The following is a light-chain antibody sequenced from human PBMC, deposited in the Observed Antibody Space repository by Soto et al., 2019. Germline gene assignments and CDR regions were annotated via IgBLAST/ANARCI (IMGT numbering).Light chain of an antibody. CDR2: VAS. CDR3: QQYNTWTPWT. CDR1: QSVSSN. J-gene: IGKJ1*01. Sequence: EIVMTQSPATLSVSPGERATLSCRASQSVSSNLAWYQQKPGQAPRLLIYVASTRATGIPARFSGSGSGTEFTLTISRLQPEDFAVYYCQQYNTWTPWTFGQGTKVEIK. V-gene: IGKV3-15*01.